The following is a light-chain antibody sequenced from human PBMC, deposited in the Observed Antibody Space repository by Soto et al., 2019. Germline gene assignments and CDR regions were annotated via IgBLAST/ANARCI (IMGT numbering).Light chain of an antibody. Sequence: EIVLTQSPGTLSLSPGERATLSCRASQSVYSNYLSWFQQKPGQAPRLLIYEASNRATGIPDRFSGSGSGTDSTLTISSVQSEDFAIYYCQQYDHWPPYTFGQGTKVDIK. V-gene: IGKV3-20*01. CDR3: QQYDHWPPYT. J-gene: IGKJ2*01. CDR1: QSVYSNY. CDR2: EAS.